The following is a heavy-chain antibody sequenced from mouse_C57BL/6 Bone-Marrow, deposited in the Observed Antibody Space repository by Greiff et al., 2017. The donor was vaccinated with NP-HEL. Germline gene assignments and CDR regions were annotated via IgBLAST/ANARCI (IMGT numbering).Heavy chain of an antibody. Sequence: VMLVESGPELVKPGASVKISCKASGYTFTDYYINWVKQRPGQGLEWIGWIFPGSGSTYYNEKFKGKATLTVDKSSSTAYMLLSSLTSEDSAVYFCARGQWLLRPSYFDDWGQGTTLTVSS. J-gene: IGHJ2*01. CDR1: GYTFTDYY. CDR3: ARGQWLLRPSYFDD. CDR2: IFPGSGST. D-gene: IGHD2-3*01. V-gene: IGHV1-75*01.